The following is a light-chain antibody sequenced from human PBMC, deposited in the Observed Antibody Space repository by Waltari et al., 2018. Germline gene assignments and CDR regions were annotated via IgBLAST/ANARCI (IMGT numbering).Light chain of an antibody. Sequence: DIQMTQSPSSLSPSVGDRVTITCRASQCISNYLACYQQKPGKVPNLLIYGASTLQSGVPSRFSGSGSGTDYTLTISSLQPEDVATYYCLKYNSAPRTFGQGTKVEIK. CDR3: LKYNSAPRT. V-gene: IGKV1-27*01. CDR1: QCISNY. J-gene: IGKJ1*01. CDR2: GAS.